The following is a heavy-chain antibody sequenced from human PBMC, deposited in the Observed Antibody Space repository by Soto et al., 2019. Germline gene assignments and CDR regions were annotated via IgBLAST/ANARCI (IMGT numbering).Heavy chain of an antibody. CDR3: ATDPGYSSGWYYAFDI. CDR1: GYTLTELS. CDR2: FDPEDGET. J-gene: IGHJ3*02. D-gene: IGHD6-19*01. Sequence: GASVKVSCKVSGYTLTELSMHWVRQAPGKGLEWMGGFDPEDGETIYAQKFQGRVTMTEDASTDTAYMELSSLRSEDTAVYYCATDPGYSSGWYYAFDIWGQGTMVTVPS. V-gene: IGHV1-24*01.